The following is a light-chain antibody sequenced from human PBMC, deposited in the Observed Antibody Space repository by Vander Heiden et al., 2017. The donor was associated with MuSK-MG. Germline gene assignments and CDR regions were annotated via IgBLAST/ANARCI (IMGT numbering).Light chain of an antibody. CDR2: DIS. CDR3: SSYTSSSTVV. Sequence: QSALTQPASVSGSPGQSLTISCTGTSSDVGRYEYVSWYQQLPGNAPKLLIFDISFRPSGVSSRFSGSRSGNTASLTISGLQAEDEAHYYCSSYTSSSTVVFGGGTKLTVL. V-gene: IGLV2-14*03. CDR1: SSDVGRYEY. J-gene: IGLJ2*01.